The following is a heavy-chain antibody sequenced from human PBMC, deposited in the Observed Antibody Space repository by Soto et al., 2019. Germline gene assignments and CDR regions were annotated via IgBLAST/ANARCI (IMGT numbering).Heavy chain of an antibody. Sequence: ASVKVSCKASGYTFTSYGISWVRQAPGQGLEWMGWISAYNGNTNYAQKLQGRVTMTTDTSTSTAYMELRSLRSEDTAVYYCAKEGRVVVAATLYYYYYYMDVWGKGTTVTVSS. CDR2: ISAYNGNT. CDR3: AKEGRVVVAATLYYYYYYMDV. V-gene: IGHV1-18*01. CDR1: GYTFTSYG. J-gene: IGHJ6*03. D-gene: IGHD2-15*01.